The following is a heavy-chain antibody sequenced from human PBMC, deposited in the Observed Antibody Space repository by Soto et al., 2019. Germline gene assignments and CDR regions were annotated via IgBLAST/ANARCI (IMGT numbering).Heavy chain of an antibody. CDR2: ISYDGSKK. V-gene: IGHV3-30*18. Sequence: QVQLVESGGGVVQPGRSLRLFCAASGFTFSSYDMHWVRQAPGKGLEWVAVISYDGSKKYYADSVKGRFTISRDNSKNTQYLQMNSLRAEDTAVYYCAKNGKYCSGGICYSIYYYYYMDVWGKGTTVTVSS. D-gene: IGHD2-15*01. CDR3: AKNGKYCSGGICYSIYYYYYMDV. CDR1: GFTFSSYD. J-gene: IGHJ6*03.